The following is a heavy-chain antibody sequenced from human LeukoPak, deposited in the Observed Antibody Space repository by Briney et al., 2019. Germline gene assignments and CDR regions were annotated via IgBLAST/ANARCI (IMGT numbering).Heavy chain of an antibody. J-gene: IGHJ4*02. CDR1: GGSIHNYY. CDR3: ARHRGSGYPYFDY. CDR2: IFYSGST. V-gene: IGHV4-59*01. D-gene: IGHD3-22*01. Sequence: SETLSLTCTVSGGSIHNYYWSWIRQPPRRGLEWIGYIFYSGSTNYNPSLKSGVTISVDTSKNQFSLKLSSLTAADTAVYYCARHRGSGYPYFDYWGQGTLVTVSS.